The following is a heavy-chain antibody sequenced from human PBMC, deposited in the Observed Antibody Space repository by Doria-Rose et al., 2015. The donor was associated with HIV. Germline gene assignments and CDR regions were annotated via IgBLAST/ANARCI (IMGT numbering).Heavy chain of an antibody. CDR2: IFSDDER. J-gene: IGHJ4*02. V-gene: IGHV2-26*01. Sequence: QVTLKESGPVLVKPTETLTLTCTVSGVSLSSPGMGVSWIRQPPGKALEWLENIFSDDERSYKTSLKSRLTISRGTSKSQVVRTMTDMDPVDTATYYCARIKSSRWYHKYYFDFWGQGTLVIVSA. D-gene: IGHD6-13*01. CDR3: ARIKSSRWYHKYYFDF. CDR1: GVSLSSPGMG.